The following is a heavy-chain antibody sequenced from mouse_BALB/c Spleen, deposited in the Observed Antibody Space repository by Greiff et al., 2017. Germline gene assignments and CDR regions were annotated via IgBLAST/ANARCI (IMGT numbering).Heavy chain of an antibody. CDR1: GFTFSDYY. Sequence: EGQRVESGGGLVKPGGSLKLSCAASGFTFSDYYMYWVRQTPEKRLEWVATISDGGSYTYYPDSVKGRFTISRDNAKNNLYLQMSSLKSEDTAMYYCARAYYGNYVGFAYWGQGTLVTVSA. CDR3: ARAYYGNYVGFAY. V-gene: IGHV5-4*02. D-gene: IGHD2-10*01. CDR2: ISDGGSYT. J-gene: IGHJ3*01.